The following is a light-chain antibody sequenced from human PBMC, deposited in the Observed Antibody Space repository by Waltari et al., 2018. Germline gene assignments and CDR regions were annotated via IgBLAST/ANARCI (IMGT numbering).Light chain of an antibody. J-gene: IGKJ2*01. CDR2: LGS. V-gene: IGKV2-28*01. Sequence: DIVMTQSPLSLTVTPGEPASISCRSSQSLLHGDGHTFFDWYLQRPGQSPQLLIYLGSNRASGVPDRFSGSESGTDFTLKISSVEAEDVGTYYCMQALQTPYTFGQGTKLDIK. CDR1: QSLLHGDGHTF. CDR3: MQALQTPYT.